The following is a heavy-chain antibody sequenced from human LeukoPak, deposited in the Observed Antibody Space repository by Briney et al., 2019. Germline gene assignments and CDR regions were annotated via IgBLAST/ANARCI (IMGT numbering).Heavy chain of an antibody. V-gene: IGHV3-7*01. CDR1: GFTFSTHG. D-gene: IGHD3-9*01. Sequence: GGSLRLSCAASGFTFSTHGMHWVRQAPGKGLEWVANIKQDGSEKYYVDSVKGRFTISRDNAKNSLYLQMNSLRAEDTAVYYCARTLRYFDWPREGDYFDYWGQGTLVTVSS. CDR3: ARTLRYFDWPREGDYFDY. CDR2: IKQDGSEK. J-gene: IGHJ4*02.